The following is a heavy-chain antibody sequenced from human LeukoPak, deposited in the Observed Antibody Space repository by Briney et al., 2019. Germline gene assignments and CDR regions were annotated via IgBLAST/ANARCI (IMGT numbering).Heavy chain of an antibody. CDR2: ISYDGSNK. V-gene: IGHV3-30*18. CDR3: ANEGSDERHGMDV. D-gene: IGHD1-1*01. J-gene: IGHJ6*02. Sequence: PGRSLRLSCAASGFTSSSYGMHWVRQAPGKGLEWVAVISYDGSNKYYADSVKGRFTISRDNSKNTLYLQMNSLRAEDTAVYYCANEGSDERHGMDVWGQGTTVTVSS. CDR1: GFTSSSYG.